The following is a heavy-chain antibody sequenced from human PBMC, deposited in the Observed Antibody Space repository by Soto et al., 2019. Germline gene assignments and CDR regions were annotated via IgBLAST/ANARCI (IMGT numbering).Heavy chain of an antibody. V-gene: IGHV1-18*01. CDR1: GYTFTSYG. CDR3: ARVQSSTSYHYYYYYYMDV. CDR2: ISAYNGNT. J-gene: IGHJ6*03. D-gene: IGHD2-2*01. Sequence: ASVKVSCKASGYTFTSYGISWVRQAPGQGLEWMGWISAYNGNTNYAQKLQGRVTMTTDTSTSTAYMELRSLRSDDTAVYYCARVQSSTSYHYYYYYYMDVWGKGTTVTVSS.